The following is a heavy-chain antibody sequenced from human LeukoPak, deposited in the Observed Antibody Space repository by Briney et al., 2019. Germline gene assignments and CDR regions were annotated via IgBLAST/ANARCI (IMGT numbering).Heavy chain of an antibody. D-gene: IGHD3-10*01. V-gene: IGHV3-33*06. CDR2: IWYDGSNQ. CDR1: AFTFTNYG. CDR3: AKQQWFGELIDC. Sequence: PGTSLRLSCAASAFTFTNYGMHWVRQAPGKGLEWVAVIWYDGSNQYYADSVKGRFTISRDNSKNTLYLQMDSLRAEDTAVYYCAKQQWFGELIDCWGQGTLVTVSS. J-gene: IGHJ4*02.